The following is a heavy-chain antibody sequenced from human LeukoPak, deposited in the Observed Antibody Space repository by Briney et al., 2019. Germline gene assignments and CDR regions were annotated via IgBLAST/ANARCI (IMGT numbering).Heavy chain of an antibody. CDR1: GFTFSNFG. D-gene: IGHD3-10*01. CDR2: ISYDGSNK. V-gene: IGHV3-30*03. Sequence: GGSLRLSCAASGFTFSNFGIHWVRQTPGKGLEWVAVISYDGSNKYYADSVKGRFTISRDNAKNSLYLQMNSLRAEDTAVYYCASCPWFGACYFDYWGQGTLVTVSS. J-gene: IGHJ4*02. CDR3: ASCPWFGACYFDY.